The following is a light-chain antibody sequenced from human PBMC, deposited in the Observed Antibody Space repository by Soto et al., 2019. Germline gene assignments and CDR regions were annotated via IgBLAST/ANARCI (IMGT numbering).Light chain of an antibody. CDR1: SSDVGGYNY. V-gene: IGLV2-14*01. CDR3: SSYTSSSTPGVV. Sequence: QSALTQPASVSGSPGQSITISCTGTSSDVGGYNYVSWYQQHPGKAPKLMIYDVSNRPSGVSNRFSGSKSGNTASLTISGLQAEDEADYYCSSYTSSSTPGVVFGTGTKLTVL. CDR2: DVS. J-gene: IGLJ1*01.